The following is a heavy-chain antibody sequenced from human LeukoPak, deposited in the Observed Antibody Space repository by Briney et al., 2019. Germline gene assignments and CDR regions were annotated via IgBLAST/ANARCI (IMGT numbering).Heavy chain of an antibody. J-gene: IGHJ5*02. V-gene: IGHV1-46*01. D-gene: IGHD2-15*01. CDR1: GYTFTSYY. CDR3: ARAGYCSGGSCYSGNWFDP. CDR2: INPSGGST. Sequence: ASVKVSCKASGYTFTSYYIHWVRQAPGQGLEWMGIINPSGGSTSYAQKFQGRVTMTRDTSTSTVYMELSSLRSEDTAVYYCARAGYCSGGSCYSGNWFDPWGQGTLVTVSS.